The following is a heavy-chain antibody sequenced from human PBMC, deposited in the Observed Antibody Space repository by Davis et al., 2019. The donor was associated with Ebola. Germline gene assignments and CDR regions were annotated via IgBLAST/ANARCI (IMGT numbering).Heavy chain of an antibody. V-gene: IGHV7-4-1*02. CDR1: GYKLTSYA. D-gene: IGHD6-6*01. CDR3: AREAPTVPFDY. Sequence: ASVKVSCKASGYKLTSYAMNWVRQAPGQGLEWMGWINTNTGIPTYAQDFTGRFVFSLDTSVSTAYLQISSLKADDTAVYYCAREAPTVPFDYWGQGTLITVSS. CDR2: INTNTGIP. J-gene: IGHJ4*02.